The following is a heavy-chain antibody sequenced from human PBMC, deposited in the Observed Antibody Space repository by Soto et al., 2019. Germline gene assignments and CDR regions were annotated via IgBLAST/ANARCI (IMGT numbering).Heavy chain of an antibody. J-gene: IGHJ4*02. CDR2: ISSSSSYI. D-gene: IGHD1-26*01. V-gene: IGHV3-21*01. CDR3: ASLQPNLGGSFDY. CDR1: GFTFSSYS. Sequence: GGSLRLSXAASGFTFSSYSMNWVRQAPGKGLEWVSSISSSSSYIYYADSVKGRFTISRDNAKNSLYLQMNSLRAEDTAVYYCASLQPNLGGSFDYWGQGTLVTVSS.